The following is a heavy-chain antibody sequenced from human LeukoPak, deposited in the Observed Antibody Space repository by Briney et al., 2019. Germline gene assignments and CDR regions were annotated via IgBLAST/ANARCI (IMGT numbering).Heavy chain of an antibody. CDR2: TYYRSTWYN. CDR1: GDSVSSNSVT. J-gene: IGHJ5*02. Sequence: SRTLSLTCAISGDSVSSNSVTWNWIRQSPSRGLEWLGRTYYRSTWYNDYAVSVRGRITVNPDTSKNQFSLHLNSVTPEDTAVYYSARRLTQYDCFDPWGQGILVTVSS. CDR3: ARRLTQYDCFDP. V-gene: IGHV6-1*01. D-gene: IGHD2-2*01.